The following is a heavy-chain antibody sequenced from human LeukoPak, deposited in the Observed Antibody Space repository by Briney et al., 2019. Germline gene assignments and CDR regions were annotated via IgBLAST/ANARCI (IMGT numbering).Heavy chain of an antibody. J-gene: IGHJ2*01. V-gene: IGHV1-18*01. CDR3: ARHQPYSRDWYFDL. CDR2: ISAYNGNT. D-gene: IGHD6-13*01. CDR1: GYTSTSYG. Sequence: GASVKVSCKASGYTSTSYGISWVRQAPGQGLEWMGWISAYNGNTNYAQKLQGRVTVTTDTSTSTAYMELRSLRSDDTAVYYCARHQPYSRDWYFDLWGRGTLVTVSS.